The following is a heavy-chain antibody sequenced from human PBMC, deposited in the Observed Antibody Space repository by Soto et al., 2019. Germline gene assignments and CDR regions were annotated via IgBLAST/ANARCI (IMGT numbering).Heavy chain of an antibody. V-gene: IGHV1-69*13. CDR1: GGTFGSHA. J-gene: IGHJ6*02. Sequence: ASVKVSCKASGGTFGSHAISWVRQAPGRGLEWMGGIIPIFGTTNYAQNFRARVTITADESTSTAYMELSSLTSEDTAVYYCGSVGYCSSTNCLFYYYHYGMDVWGQGTTVTVSS. CDR3: GSVGYCSSTNCLFYYYHYGMDV. D-gene: IGHD2-2*03. CDR2: IIPIFGTT.